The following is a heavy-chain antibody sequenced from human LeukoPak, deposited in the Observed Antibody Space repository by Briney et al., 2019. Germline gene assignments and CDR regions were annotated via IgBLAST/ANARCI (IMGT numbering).Heavy chain of an antibody. CDR1: GFTFSSYA. D-gene: IGHD7-27*01. J-gene: IGHJ5*02. Sequence: GGSLRLSCAASGFTFSSYAIHWVRQAPGKGLEWVAVISSDGMNKYYGDSVRRRFAISRDNSKNTVYLQMNSLRAEDSGVYYCARDVRGRTPLKLGMKWFDPWGQGTRVTVSS. V-gene: IGHV3-30*09. CDR2: ISSDGMNK. CDR3: ARDVRGRTPLKLGMKWFDP.